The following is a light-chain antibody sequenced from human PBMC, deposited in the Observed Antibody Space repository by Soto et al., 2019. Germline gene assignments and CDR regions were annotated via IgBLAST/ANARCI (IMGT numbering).Light chain of an antibody. J-gene: IGKJ4*01. CDR1: QSIRPW. V-gene: IGKV1-5*03. CDR2: KES. Sequence: DIQMTQSPSTLSASVGDSVTITCRASQSIRPWLAWYQQIPGKAPTLLIYKESSLEGGVPSRFRSSGSGTALHITTCSLQPADFATYYRHHYNTYPLTLGGGTPVEIK. CDR3: HHYNTYPLT.